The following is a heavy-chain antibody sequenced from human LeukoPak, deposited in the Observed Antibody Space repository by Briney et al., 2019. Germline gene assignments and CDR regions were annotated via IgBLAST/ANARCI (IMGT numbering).Heavy chain of an antibody. D-gene: IGHD3-22*01. CDR3: ARVDSSGYHFAY. J-gene: IGHJ4*02. CDR1: GGSISSGGYS. V-gene: IGHV4-30-2*01. Sequence: SQTLSLTCAVSGGSISSGGYSWRWIRQPPGKGLEWIGYIYHSGSTYYNPSLKSRVTISVDRYKNQCSLKLSSVTAADTAVYYCARVDSSGYHFAYWGEGTLVTVSS. CDR2: IYHSGST.